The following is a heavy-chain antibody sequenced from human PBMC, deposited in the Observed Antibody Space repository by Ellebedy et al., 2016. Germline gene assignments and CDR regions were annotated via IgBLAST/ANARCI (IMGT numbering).Heavy chain of an antibody. D-gene: IGHD1-1*01. CDR3: AREGGRSSAFDV. CDR1: GGSLSSYY. V-gene: IGHV4-59*01. Sequence: SETLSLTCTLSGGSLSSYYWSWMRQAPGKALEWIGYIYFGGNTEYNPSLKSRVTMSVDTSKKQFSLKLTSVTAADTAVYFCAREGGRSSAFDVWGQGTGVIVS. CDR2: IYFGGNT. J-gene: IGHJ3*01.